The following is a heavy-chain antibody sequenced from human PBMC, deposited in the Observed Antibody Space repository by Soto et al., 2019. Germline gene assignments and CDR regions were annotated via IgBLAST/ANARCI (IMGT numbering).Heavy chain of an antibody. Sequence: QVQLVQSGAEVKKSGASVKVSCKPSGYSFSDYFIQWVRQAPGQGLEWVAWINPKTAATNYAKKFQGRVSLTWDTSSTTAYMELTRLRPDVTAVYYCARIKWGLNYYNGMDVWGQGTTVIVSS. CDR2: INPKTAAT. CDR3: ARIKWGLNYYNGMDV. CDR1: GYSFSDYF. D-gene: IGHD1-26*01. V-gene: IGHV1-2*02. J-gene: IGHJ6*02.